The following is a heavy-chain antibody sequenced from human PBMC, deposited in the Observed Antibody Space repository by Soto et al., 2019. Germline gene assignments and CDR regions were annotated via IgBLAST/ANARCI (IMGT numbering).Heavy chain of an antibody. J-gene: IGHJ3*02. V-gene: IGHV4-34*01. CDR3: ARATRRSSGYYWWGAFDI. CDR2: INHSGST. D-gene: IGHD3-22*01. Sequence: GSLRLSCAASGFTVSSNYMSWIRQPPGKGLEWIGEINHSGSTNYTPSLKSRVTISADTSKNQFSLKLSSVTAADTAVYYCARATRRSSGYYWWGAFDIWGQGTMVTVSS. CDR1: GFTVSSNY.